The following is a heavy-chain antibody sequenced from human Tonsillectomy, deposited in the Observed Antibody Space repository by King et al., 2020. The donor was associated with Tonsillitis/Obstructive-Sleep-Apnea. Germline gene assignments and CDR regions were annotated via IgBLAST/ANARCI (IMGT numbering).Heavy chain of an antibody. J-gene: IGHJ6*03. CDR2: MKSKTDGETT. CDR3: TTDSPYSNYYYYMDV. Sequence: VQLVESGGGLVKPGGSLRLSCAASGFTFSKAWMSWVRQAPGKGLEWVGRMKSKTDGETTDYAAPVKGRFTISRDDSKNTLYLQMNSLKTEDTAVYYCTTDSPYSNYYYYMDVWGKGTTVTVSS. D-gene: IGHD4-11*01. CDR1: GFTFSKAW. V-gene: IGHV3-15*01.